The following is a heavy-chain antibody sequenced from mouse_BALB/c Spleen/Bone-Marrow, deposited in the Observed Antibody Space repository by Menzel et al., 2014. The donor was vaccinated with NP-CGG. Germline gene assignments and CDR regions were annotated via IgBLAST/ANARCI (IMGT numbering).Heavy chain of an antibody. V-gene: IGHV1-80*01. D-gene: IGHD2-1*01. CDR3: ARVYYGNLDY. CDR2: IYPEDGDT. J-gene: IGHJ4*01. CDR1: GYEFSSYW. Sequence: VQLQQSGAELVRPGSSVKISCKASGYEFSSYWMNWVKQRPGQGLEWIGQIYPEDGDTNYNGKFKGKATLTADKSSSTAYMQVSSLTSEDSAVYFCARVYYGNLDYWGQGTSVTVSS.